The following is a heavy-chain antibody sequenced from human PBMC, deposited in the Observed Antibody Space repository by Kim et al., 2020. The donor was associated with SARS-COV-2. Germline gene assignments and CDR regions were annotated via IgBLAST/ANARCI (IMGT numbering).Heavy chain of an antibody. Sequence: SETLSLTCTVSGGSISSYYWSWIRQPPGKGLEWIGYIYYSGSTNYNPSLKSRVTLSVDTSKNQFSLKLSSVTAADTAVYYCARALSYYDYVWVPRDDAFDIWGQGTMVTVSS. CDR2: IYYSGST. CDR1: GGSISSYY. D-gene: IGHD3-16*01. J-gene: IGHJ3*02. CDR3: ARALSYYDYVWVPRDDAFDI. V-gene: IGHV4-59*01.